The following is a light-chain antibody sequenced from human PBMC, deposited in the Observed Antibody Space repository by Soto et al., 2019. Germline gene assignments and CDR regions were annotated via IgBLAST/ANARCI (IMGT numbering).Light chain of an antibody. Sequence: QSALTQPRSVSGSPGQSVTISCTGTSSDVGGYNYVSWYQQHPGKAPKLMIYDVSKRPSGVPDRFSGSKSGNTASLTISGLQSEDEADYYCCPYAGSYLYVFGTGTKDTVL. CDR1: SSDVGGYNY. CDR2: DVS. CDR3: CPYAGSYLYV. J-gene: IGLJ1*01. V-gene: IGLV2-11*01.